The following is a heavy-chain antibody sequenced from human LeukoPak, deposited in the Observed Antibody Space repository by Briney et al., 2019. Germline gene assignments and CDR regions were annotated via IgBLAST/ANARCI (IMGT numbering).Heavy chain of an antibody. Sequence: PSETLSLTCTVSGGSISSYYWSWIRQPAGKGLEYIGRIYTSGSTNYNPSLKSRVTISVDTSKNQFSLKLSSVTAADTAVYYCAGEPGTFDYPYMDVWGKGTTVTISS. CDR1: GGSISSYY. D-gene: IGHD3-16*01. CDR2: IYTSGST. J-gene: IGHJ6*03. V-gene: IGHV4-4*07. CDR3: AGEPGTFDYPYMDV.